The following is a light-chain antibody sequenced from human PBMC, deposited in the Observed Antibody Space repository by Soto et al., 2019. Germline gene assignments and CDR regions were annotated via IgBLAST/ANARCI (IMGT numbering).Light chain of an antibody. J-gene: IGKJ4*01. Sequence: ESVLTQSPGTLSLSPGERATLSCRASQSVITYLAWYQQKPGQAPRLLIYGSSSRATGIPDRFSGSGFGTDFTLTISRREPEDVAVYYCQQYCSTPLTFGGGTKVELK. CDR1: QSVITY. CDR2: GSS. V-gene: IGKV3-20*01. CDR3: QQYCSTPLT.